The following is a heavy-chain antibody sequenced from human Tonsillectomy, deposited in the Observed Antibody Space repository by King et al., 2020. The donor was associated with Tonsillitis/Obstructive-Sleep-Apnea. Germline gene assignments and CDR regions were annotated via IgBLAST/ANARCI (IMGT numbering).Heavy chain of an antibody. CDR2: IYYSGST. CDR3: ARGLATMIAY. J-gene: IGHJ1*01. Sequence: QLQESGPGLVKPSETLSLTCTVSGGSISSYYWSWIRQPPGKGLEWIGYIYYSGSTNYNPFLKSRVTISVDTSKNQFSLKLSSVTAADTAVYYCARGLATMIAYWGQGPLVTVSS. D-gene: IGHD3-22*01. CDR1: GGSISSYY. V-gene: IGHV4-59*01.